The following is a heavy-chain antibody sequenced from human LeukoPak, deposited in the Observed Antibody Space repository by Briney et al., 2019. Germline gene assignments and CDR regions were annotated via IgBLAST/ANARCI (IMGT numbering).Heavy chain of an antibody. CDR1: GYTFTGYY. V-gene: IGHV1-2*02. D-gene: IGHD3-22*01. CDR2: INPNSGGT. CDR3: ARDSFTYDPHFDY. Sequence: ASVKVSCTASGYTFTGYYIHWVRQAPGQGLEWMGWINPNSGGTNSAQKFQGRVTMTRDTSISTAYMELSRLRSEDTAVYYCARDSFTYDPHFDYWGQGTLVTVSS. J-gene: IGHJ4*02.